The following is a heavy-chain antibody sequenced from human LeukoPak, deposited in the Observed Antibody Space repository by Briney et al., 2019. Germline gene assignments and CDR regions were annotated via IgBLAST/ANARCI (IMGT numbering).Heavy chain of an antibody. V-gene: IGHV5-51*01. CDR1: GYSFTSYL. CDR2: IYPGDSDT. CDR3: ARSSYYDRAFDI. D-gene: IGHD3-10*02. Sequence: GESLNISCKGSGYSFTSYLIGWVRQMPGKGLEWMGIIYPGDSDTRYSPSFRGQVTISADKSISTAYLQWSSLKASDTAMYYCARSSYYDRAFDIWGQGTMVTVSS. J-gene: IGHJ3*02.